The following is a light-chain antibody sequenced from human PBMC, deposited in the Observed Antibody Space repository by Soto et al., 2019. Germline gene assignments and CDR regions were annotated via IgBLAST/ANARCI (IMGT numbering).Light chain of an antibody. CDR3: QQYGGSPRT. CDR2: GAS. V-gene: IGKV3-20*01. Sequence: EIVLTQSPDTLSLSPGERATLSCRASQSVTSNYFAWYQQKPGQAPRLLIYGASSRATGIPDRFSDSGSGTDFTLTISRLETEDFAVYYCQQYGGSPRTCGQGTKVEIK. CDR1: QSVTSNY. J-gene: IGKJ1*01.